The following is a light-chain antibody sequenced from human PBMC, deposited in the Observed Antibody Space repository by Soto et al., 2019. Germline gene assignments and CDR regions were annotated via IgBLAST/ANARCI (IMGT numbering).Light chain of an antibody. CDR2: DAS. V-gene: IGKV1-5*01. CDR3: HHYNSYPGT. CDR1: QSVTSW. Sequence: DVQMTQSPSTLSASVGDRVTITCRASQSVTSWLAWYQQKPGKAPKVLIYDASSLESGVPSRFSGSGSGTECTLTISSLHPDDFATYYCHHYNSYPGTFGQGTKVEIK. J-gene: IGKJ1*01.